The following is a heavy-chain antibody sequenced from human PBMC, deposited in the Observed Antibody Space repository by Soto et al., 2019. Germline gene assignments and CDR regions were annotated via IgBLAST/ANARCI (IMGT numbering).Heavy chain of an antibody. Sequence: EVQLVESGGGLVQPGGSLRVSCAASGFTLRSHRIHWVRQAPGKGLEWVSRIDTDGGGTSYADSVKGRFTISTDNAKNTVNLHMQGLRGEDTAVYYCATVFDLWGQGTLVTVSS. CDR1: GFTLRSHR. CDR3: ATVFDL. V-gene: IGHV3-74*01. J-gene: IGHJ5*02. CDR2: IDTDGGGT.